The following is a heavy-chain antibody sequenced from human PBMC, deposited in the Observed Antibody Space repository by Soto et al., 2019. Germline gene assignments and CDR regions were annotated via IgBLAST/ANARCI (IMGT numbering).Heavy chain of an antibody. V-gene: IGHV1-69*01. CDR3: ARGETYLAV. Sequence: QVQLVQSGAEVKKPGSSVKVSCKASRDAFSKYAFNWVRQAPGQGLEWMGWIIPIFSSTNYAEKFQGRVTITADESTSTAYMELRSLRFEDTAVYYCARGETYLAVWGQGTTVTVSS. CDR1: RDAFSKYA. J-gene: IGHJ6*02. D-gene: IGHD3-16*01. CDR2: IIPIFSST.